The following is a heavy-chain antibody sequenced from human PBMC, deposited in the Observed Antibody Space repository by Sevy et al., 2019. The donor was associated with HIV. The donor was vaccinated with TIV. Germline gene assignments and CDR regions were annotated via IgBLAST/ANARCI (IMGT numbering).Heavy chain of an antibody. CDR3: ARDPSPDILTGYYDP. Sequence: GGSLRLSCAASGFTFSSYWMSWVRQAPGKGLEWVANIKQDGSEKHYVDSVKGRFTISRDNAKNSLYLQMNSLRAEDTAVYYCARDPSPDILTGYYDPWGQGTLVTVSS. J-gene: IGHJ5*02. D-gene: IGHD3-9*01. CDR2: IKQDGSEK. CDR1: GFTFSSYW. V-gene: IGHV3-7*01.